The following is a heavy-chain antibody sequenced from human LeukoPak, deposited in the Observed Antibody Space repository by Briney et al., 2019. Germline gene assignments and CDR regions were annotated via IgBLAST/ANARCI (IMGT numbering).Heavy chain of an antibody. CDR1: VGTFSSYA. CDR3: ARDQAGITIFGVVTNPDAFDI. CDR2: IIPICGTA. D-gene: IGHD3-3*01. J-gene: IGHJ3*02. Sequence: ASVKVSCKTSVGTFSSYAISWVRQAPGQGREWMGGIIPICGTANYAQKFQGRVTITADKSTSTAYMELSSLRSEDTAVYYCARDQAGITIFGVVTNPDAFDIWGQGTMVTVSS. V-gene: IGHV1-69*06.